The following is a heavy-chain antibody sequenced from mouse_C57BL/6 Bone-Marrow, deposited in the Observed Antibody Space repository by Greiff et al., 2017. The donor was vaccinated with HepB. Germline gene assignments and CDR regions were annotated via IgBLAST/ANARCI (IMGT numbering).Heavy chain of an antibody. CDR1: GYTFTDYY. D-gene: IGHD1-1*01. CDR2: INPYNGGT. CDR3: ARKGLLLRVFAY. Sequence: EVQGVESGPVLVKPGASVKMSCKASGYTFTDYYMNWVKQSHGKSLEWIGVINPYNGGTSYNQKFKGKATLTVDKSSSTAYMELNSLTSEDSAVYYCARKGLLLRVFAYWGQGTLVTVSA. V-gene: IGHV1-19*01. J-gene: IGHJ3*01.